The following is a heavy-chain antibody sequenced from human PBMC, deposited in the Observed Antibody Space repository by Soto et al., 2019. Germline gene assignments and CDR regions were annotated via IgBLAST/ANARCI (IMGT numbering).Heavy chain of an antibody. V-gene: IGHV4-59*08. CDR1: GGSISSYY. CDR3: ARQADLTALHYYYYYGMDV. D-gene: IGHD3-3*01. CDR2: IYYSGST. Sequence: PSETLSLTCTVSGGSISSYYWSWIRQPPGKGLEWIGYIYYSGSTNYNPSLKSRVTISVDTSKNQFSLKLSSVTAADTAVYYCARQADLTALHYYYYYGMDVWGQGTTVTSP. J-gene: IGHJ6*02.